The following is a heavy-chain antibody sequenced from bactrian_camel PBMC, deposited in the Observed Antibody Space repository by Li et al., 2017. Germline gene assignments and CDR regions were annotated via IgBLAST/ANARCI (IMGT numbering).Heavy chain of an antibody. V-gene: IGHV3S67*01. J-gene: IGHJ4*01. CDR1: GLTYRYYC. Sequence: DVQLVESGGGSVQSGGSLRLSCAVAGLTYRYYCMAWFRQAPGKERERVAAIGSDGRTNLTDSVKGRFTISYEIPNNTMYLQMNSLKPEDTAMYYCARDAYFHSSPPPDCQHSAYNYWGQGTQVTVS. D-gene: IGHD1*01. CDR3: ARDAYFHSSPPPDCQHSAYNY. CDR2: IGSDGRT.